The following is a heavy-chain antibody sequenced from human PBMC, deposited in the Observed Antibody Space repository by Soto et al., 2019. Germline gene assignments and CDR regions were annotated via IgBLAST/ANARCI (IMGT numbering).Heavy chain of an antibody. CDR3: ATDSSGWYAPSLFDY. Sequence: GASVKVSCKASGYTFTGYYMHWVRQAPGQRLEWMGWINAGNGNTKYSQKFQGRVTITRDTSASTAYVELSSLRSEDTAVYYCATDSSGWYAPSLFDYWGQGTLVTVSS. CDR1: GYTFTGYY. CDR2: INAGNGNT. D-gene: IGHD6-19*01. J-gene: IGHJ4*02. V-gene: IGHV1-3*01.